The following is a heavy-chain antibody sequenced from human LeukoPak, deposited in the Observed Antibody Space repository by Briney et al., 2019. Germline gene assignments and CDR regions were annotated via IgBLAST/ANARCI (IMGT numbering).Heavy chain of an antibody. V-gene: IGHV3-74*01. Sequence: GGSLRLSCAASGFTFSSYWMHWVRQAPGKGLVWVSRINTDGSSTSYADSVKGRFTISRDNAKNSLYLQMNSLRAEDTAVYYCARSPIVVVPAASDQPVGYWGQGTLVTVSS. J-gene: IGHJ4*02. CDR2: INTDGSST. CDR3: ARSPIVVVPAASDQPVGY. CDR1: GFTFSSYW. D-gene: IGHD2-2*01.